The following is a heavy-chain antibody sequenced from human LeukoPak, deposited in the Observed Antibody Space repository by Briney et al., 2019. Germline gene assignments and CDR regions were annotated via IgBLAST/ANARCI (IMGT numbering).Heavy chain of an antibody. Sequence: GGSLRLSCAASGFTFSSYAMGWVRQAPGKGLEWVSAISGSGGSTYYADSVKGRFTISRDNSKNTLYLQMNSLRAEDTAVYYCAKTRCCGIYFDYWGQGTLVTVSS. J-gene: IGHJ4*02. V-gene: IGHV3-23*01. CDR3: AKTRCCGIYFDY. CDR2: ISGSGGST. CDR1: GFTFSSYA. D-gene: IGHD2-15*01.